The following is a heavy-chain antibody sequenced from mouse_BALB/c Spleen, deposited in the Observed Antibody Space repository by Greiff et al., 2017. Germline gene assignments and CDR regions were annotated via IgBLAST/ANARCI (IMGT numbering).Heavy chain of an antibody. V-gene: IGHV5-6-5*01. CDR1: GFTFSSYA. D-gene: IGHD1-3*01. CDR3: AREWMGGFAY. CDR2: ISSGGST. J-gene: IGHJ3*01. Sequence: EVQLVESGGGLVTPGGSLKLSCAASGFTFSSYAMSWVRQTPEKRLEWVASISSGGSTYYPDSVKGRFTISRDNARNILYLQMSSLRSEDTAMYYCAREWMGGFAYWGQGTLVTVSA.